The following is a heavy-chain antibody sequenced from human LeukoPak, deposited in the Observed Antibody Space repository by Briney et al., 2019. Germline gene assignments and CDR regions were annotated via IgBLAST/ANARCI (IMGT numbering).Heavy chain of an antibody. CDR2: IRSKAYGGTT. J-gene: IGHJ4*02. V-gene: IGHV3-49*03. CDR3: TRAGLPY. CDR1: GFTFGDYA. Sequence: GGSLRLSCTASGFTFGDYAMSWFRQAPGKGLEWVGFIRSKAYGGTTEYAASVKGRFTISRDDSKSIAYLQMNSLKTEDSVYYCTRAGLPYWGQGTLVTVSS.